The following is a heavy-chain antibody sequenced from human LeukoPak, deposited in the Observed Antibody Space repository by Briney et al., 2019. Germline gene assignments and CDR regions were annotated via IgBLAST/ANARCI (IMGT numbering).Heavy chain of an antibody. CDR2: ISYDGSNK. Sequence: QVGGSLRLSCAASGFTFSSYAMHWVRQAPGKGLEWVAVISYDGSNKYYADSVKGRFTISRDNSKNTLYLQMNSLRAEDTAVYYCARTAENYYMDVWGKGTTVTISS. CDR3: ARTAENYYMDV. J-gene: IGHJ6*03. CDR1: GFTFSSYA. V-gene: IGHV3-30*04.